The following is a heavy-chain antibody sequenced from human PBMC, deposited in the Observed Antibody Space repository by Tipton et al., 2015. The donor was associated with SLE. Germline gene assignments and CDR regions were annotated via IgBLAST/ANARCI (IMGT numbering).Heavy chain of an antibody. CDR3: GRAIGVHYFNL. CDR1: GGSFIGSY. Sequence: TLSLTCAVYGGSFIGSYWTWIRQSPGKGLEWIGEIDHSGVTHYNPSLRGRVSISVDTSKIQFSLRLTSVTAADTAVYYCGRAIGVHYFNLWGQGTLVTVSS. D-gene: IGHD3-16*01. CDR2: IDHSGVT. V-gene: IGHV4-34*01. J-gene: IGHJ4*02.